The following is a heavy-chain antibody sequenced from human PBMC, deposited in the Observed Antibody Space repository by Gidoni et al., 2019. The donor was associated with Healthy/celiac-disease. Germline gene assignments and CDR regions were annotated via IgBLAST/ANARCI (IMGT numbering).Heavy chain of an antibody. CDR3: AHRMRSGSAKDAFDI. D-gene: IGHD1-26*01. CDR1: GFSLCTRGVG. J-gene: IGHJ3*02. CDR2: IYWNDDK. V-gene: IGHV2-5*01. Sequence: ITFKESGPTLVTPTHTLALPCTFSGFSLCTRGVGVGWIRQPPGKALEWLALIYWNDDKRYSPSLKSRLTSTKDTSKNQVVLTMTNMDTVDTATYYCAHRMRSGSAKDAFDIWGQGTMVTVSS.